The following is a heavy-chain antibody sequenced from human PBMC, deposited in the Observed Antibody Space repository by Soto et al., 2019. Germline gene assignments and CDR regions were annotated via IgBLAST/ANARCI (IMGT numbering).Heavy chain of an antibody. CDR1: GYSLASYW. CDR2: IYPGDSDT. J-gene: IGHJ3*02. Sequence: LGESLKISCKGSGYSLASYWIGWVRQMPGKGLEWMGIIYPGDSDTRYSPSFQGQVTISADKSISTAYLQWSSLKASDTAIYYCARRDGSGSYVIYSAFDIWGQGTMVTVSS. V-gene: IGHV5-51*01. CDR3: ARRDGSGSYVIYSAFDI. D-gene: IGHD3-10*01.